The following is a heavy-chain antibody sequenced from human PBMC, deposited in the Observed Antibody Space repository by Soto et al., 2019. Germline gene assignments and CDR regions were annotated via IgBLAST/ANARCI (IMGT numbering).Heavy chain of an antibody. D-gene: IGHD2-15*01. Sequence: PSETLSLTCTVSGGSISSGGYYWSWIRQHPGKGLEWIGYIYYSGSTYYNPSLKSRVTISVDTSKNQFSLKLSSVTAADTAVYYCATRLNCSGGSCALIDYWGQGTLVTVSS. CDR2: IYYSGST. CDR1: GGSISSGGYY. CDR3: ATRLNCSGGSCALIDY. V-gene: IGHV4-31*03. J-gene: IGHJ4*02.